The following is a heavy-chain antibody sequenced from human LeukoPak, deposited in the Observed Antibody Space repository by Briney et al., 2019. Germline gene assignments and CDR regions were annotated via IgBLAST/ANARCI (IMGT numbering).Heavy chain of an antibody. CDR2: ISGSGGST. Sequence: TGGSLRLSCAASGFTFSSYGMHWVRQAPGKGLEWVSAISGSGGSTYYADSVKGRFTISRDNSKNTLYLQMNSLRAEDTAVYYCAKGNDYYDDWGQGTLVTVSS. CDR1: GFTFSSYG. J-gene: IGHJ4*02. D-gene: IGHD1-1*01. V-gene: IGHV3-23*01. CDR3: AKGNDYYDD.